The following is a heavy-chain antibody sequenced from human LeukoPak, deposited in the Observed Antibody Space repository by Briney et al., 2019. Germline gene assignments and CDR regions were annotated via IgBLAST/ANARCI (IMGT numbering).Heavy chain of an antibody. J-gene: IGHJ4*02. CDR2: ISAYNGNT. CDR1: GYTFTSYG. V-gene: IGHV1-18*04. D-gene: IGHD6-19*01. Sequence: GASVKVSCKASGYTFTSYGISWVRQAPGQGLEWMGWISAYNGNTNYAQKLQGRVTMTTDTSTSTAYMELRSLRSDDTAVYYCARGAPDSGWPLPIRYRGQGTLVTVSS. CDR3: ARGAPDSGWPLPIRY.